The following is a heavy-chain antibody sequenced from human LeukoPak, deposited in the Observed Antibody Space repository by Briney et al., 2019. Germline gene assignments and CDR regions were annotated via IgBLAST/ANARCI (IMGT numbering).Heavy chain of an antibody. CDR2: INHSGST. Sequence: PSETLSLTCAVYGGSFSGYYWSWIRQPPGKGLEWIGEINHSGSTNYNPSLKSRVTISVDTSKNQFSLKLSSVTAADTAVYYCARIPAYDYVWGNPNWFDHWGQGTLVTVSS. J-gene: IGHJ5*02. D-gene: IGHD3-16*01. CDR1: GGSFSGYY. CDR3: ARIPAYDYVWGNPNWFDH. V-gene: IGHV4-34*01.